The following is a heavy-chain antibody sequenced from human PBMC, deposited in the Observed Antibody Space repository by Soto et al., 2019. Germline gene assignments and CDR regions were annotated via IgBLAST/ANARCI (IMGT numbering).Heavy chain of an antibody. V-gene: IGHV4-4*07. Sequence: QVQLQESGPGLMKPSETLSLTCTVSGASITGSSYWRWIRQPAGKGLAWIGRFSLSGTTNYNPSLRSRVTMSADVSKNQCSLRLTSVTAADTALYYCARGMTPPGAPAWYYCDSWGQGTLVTVSS. D-gene: IGHD2-8*02. J-gene: IGHJ4*02. CDR2: FSLSGTT. CDR3: ARGMTPPGAPAWYYCDS. CDR1: GASITGSSY.